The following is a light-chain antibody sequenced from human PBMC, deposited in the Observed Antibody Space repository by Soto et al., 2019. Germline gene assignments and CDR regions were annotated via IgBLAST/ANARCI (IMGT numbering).Light chain of an antibody. CDR2: KAS. J-gene: IGKJ1*01. CDR3: QHYNSYSEA. V-gene: IGKV1-5*03. CDR1: QTISSW. Sequence: DIQMTQSPSTLSGSVGDRVTITCRASQTISSWLAWYQQKPGKAPKLMIYKASTLKSGVPSRFSSSGSGTEFTLTISSLQPDDVATYYCQHYNSYSEAFGQGTKVDIK.